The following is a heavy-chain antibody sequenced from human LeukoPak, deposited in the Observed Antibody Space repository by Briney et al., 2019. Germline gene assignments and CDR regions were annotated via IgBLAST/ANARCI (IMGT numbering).Heavy chain of an antibody. CDR2: ISAYNGNT. J-gene: IGHJ3*02. D-gene: IGHD1-26*01. CDR3: ARGVPHVVGVVVDEFDI. V-gene: IGHV1-18*01. Sequence: ASVKVSCKASGYTFTSYDISWVRQAPGQGLEWMGWISAYNGNTNYAQKVQDRVTMTTNTFTTTAYMELRSLRSDDTAVYYCARGVPHVVGVVVDEFDIWGQGTMVTVSS. CDR1: GYTFTSYD.